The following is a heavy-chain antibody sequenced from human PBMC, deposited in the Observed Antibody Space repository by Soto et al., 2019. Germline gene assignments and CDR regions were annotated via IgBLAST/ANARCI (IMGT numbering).Heavy chain of an antibody. V-gene: IGHV3-21*01. CDR3: VRGWYLSILGSDYFDL. CDR1: GFAFSNYT. J-gene: IGHJ4*02. Sequence: GGSLRLSCVDSGFAFSNYTMAWVRQAPGKGLEWVSSISHDSSYIYYANSVMGRFTVSRDNAKNSLYLQMNSLGAGDSARYHCVRGWYLSILGSDYFDLWGQGALVTVSS. CDR2: ISHDSSYI. D-gene: IGHD2-15*01.